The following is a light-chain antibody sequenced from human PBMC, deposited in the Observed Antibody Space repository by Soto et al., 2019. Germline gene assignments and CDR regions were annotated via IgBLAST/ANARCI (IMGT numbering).Light chain of an antibody. CDR3: QQYYKTPIT. Sequence: DIVMTQSPDSLAVSLGERATINCKSSQSVLYSSNNKNYLAWYQQKPGQPPKLLIYWASTRESGAPDRFSGSGSGTDFTLTISSLQAEDVAVYYCQQYYKTPITFGQGTRLEI. V-gene: IGKV4-1*01. CDR1: QSVLYSSNNKNY. J-gene: IGKJ5*01. CDR2: WAS.